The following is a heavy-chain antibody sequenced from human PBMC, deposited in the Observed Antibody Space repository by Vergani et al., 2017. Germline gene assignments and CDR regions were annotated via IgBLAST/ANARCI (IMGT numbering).Heavy chain of an antibody. V-gene: IGHV4-39*07. Sequence: QLQLQESGPGLVKPSETLSLTCTVSGGSISSSSYYWGWIRQPPGKGLEWIGSIYYSGSTNYNPSLKSRVTMSVDTSKNQFSLKLSSVTAADTAVYYCARLPYVYCSSTSCYRAFDIWGQGTMVTVSS. CDR1: GGSISSSSYY. CDR2: IYYSGST. D-gene: IGHD2-2*02. CDR3: ARLPYVYCSSTSCYRAFDI. J-gene: IGHJ3*02.